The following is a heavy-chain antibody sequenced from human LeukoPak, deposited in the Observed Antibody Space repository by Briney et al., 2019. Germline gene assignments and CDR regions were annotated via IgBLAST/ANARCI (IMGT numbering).Heavy chain of an antibody. Sequence: GGSLRLSCAASGFTFSSYSMNWVRQAPGKGLEWVSSISSSGSYIYYADSVKGRFTISRDNAKNPLYLQMNSLRAEDTAVYYCARGTPTTRDFDSWGQGTLVTVSS. CDR2: ISSSGSYI. J-gene: IGHJ4*02. V-gene: IGHV3-21*01. D-gene: IGHD1-14*01. CDR3: ARGTPTTRDFDS. CDR1: GFTFSSYS.